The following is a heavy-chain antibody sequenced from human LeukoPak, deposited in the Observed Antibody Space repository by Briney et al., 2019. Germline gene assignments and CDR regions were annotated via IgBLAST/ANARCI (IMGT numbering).Heavy chain of an antibody. D-gene: IGHD4-17*01. CDR3: ARASSGDYSPWYFDY. CDR1: GGSISSAY. J-gene: IGHJ4*02. CDR2: VYNSGST. Sequence: PSETLSLTCTVSGGSISSAYWSWLRQPPGKGLEWIGYVYNSGSTNYNPSLNSRVTISLDTSKNQFSLKLSSVTAADTAVYYCARASSGDYSPWYFDYWGQGTLVTVSS. V-gene: IGHV4-59*12.